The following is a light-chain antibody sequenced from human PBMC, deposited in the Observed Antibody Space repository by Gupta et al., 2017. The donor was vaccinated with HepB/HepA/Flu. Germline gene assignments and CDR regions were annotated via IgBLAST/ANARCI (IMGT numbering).Light chain of an antibody. CDR2: DVS. J-gene: IGLJ3*02. Sequence: QSALTQPRSVSGSPGQSVTISCTGTSSDVGGYNNVSWYQQHPGKAPKLMIYDVSKRPSGVPDRFSGSTSGNTASLTISGLQAEDEADYYCCSYAGSYTEVFGGGTKLTVL. CDR3: CSYAGSYTEV. V-gene: IGLV2-11*01. CDR1: SSDVGGYNN.